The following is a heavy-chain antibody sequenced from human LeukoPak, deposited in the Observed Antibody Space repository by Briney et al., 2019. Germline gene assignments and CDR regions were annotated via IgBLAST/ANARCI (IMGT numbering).Heavy chain of an antibody. J-gene: IGHJ5*02. D-gene: IGHD6-19*01. Sequence: PSETLSLTCAVYGGSFSGYYWSWIRQPPGKGLDWIGEINHSGSTNYNPSLKSRVTISADTSKNQFSLKLSSVTAADTAVYYCARGPRIAVAGRRSWFDPWGQGTLVTVSS. CDR3: ARGPRIAVAGRRSWFDP. V-gene: IGHV4-34*01. CDR1: GGSFSGYY. CDR2: INHSGST.